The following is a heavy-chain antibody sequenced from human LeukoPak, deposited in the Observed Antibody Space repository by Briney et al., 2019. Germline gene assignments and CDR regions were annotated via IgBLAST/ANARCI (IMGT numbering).Heavy chain of an antibody. Sequence: GGSLRLSCAASGFTFSSHAMTWLRQAPGGGLQWVSSITAGGGGTYYADSVKGRFTISRDNSKNILYLQMKTLRAADTAVYYCAKGIFWLDPWGQGTQVTVSS. D-gene: IGHD2-15*01. J-gene: IGHJ5*02. CDR3: AKGIFWLDP. CDR1: GFTFSSHA. V-gene: IGHV3-23*01. CDR2: ITAGGGGT.